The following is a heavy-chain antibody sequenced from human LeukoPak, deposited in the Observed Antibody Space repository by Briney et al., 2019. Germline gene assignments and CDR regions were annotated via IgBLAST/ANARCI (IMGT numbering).Heavy chain of an antibody. CDR2: IIPIFGTA. CDR3: ARAFGGGYFGELLKGFDY. D-gene: IGHD3-10*01. V-gene: IGHV1-69*13. Sequence: ASVKVSCKASGYTFTGYYMHWVRQAPGQGLEWMGGIIPIFGTANYAQKFQGRVTITADESTSTAYMELSSLRSEDTAVYYCARAFGGGYFGELLKGFDYWGQGTLVTVSS. J-gene: IGHJ4*02. CDR1: GYTFTGYY.